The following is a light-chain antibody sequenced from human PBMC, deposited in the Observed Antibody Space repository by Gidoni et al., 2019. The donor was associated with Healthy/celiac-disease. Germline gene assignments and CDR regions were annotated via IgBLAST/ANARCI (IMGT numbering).Light chain of an antibody. J-gene: IGLJ3*02. CDR1: NIGSRS. CDR2: DDG. V-gene: IGLV3-21*03. CDR3: QVWDSSSDWV. Sequence: SYVLTQPSPGSVAPGKTARITCGGNNIGSRSVHWYQQKPGQAPVLVVYDDGDGPSGIPERFSGSNSGNTATLTISRVEAGDEADYYCQVWDSSSDWVFGGGTKLTVL.